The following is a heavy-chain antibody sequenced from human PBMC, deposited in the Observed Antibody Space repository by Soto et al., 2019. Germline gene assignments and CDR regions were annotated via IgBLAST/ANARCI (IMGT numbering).Heavy chain of an antibody. CDR3: VRGGLIAARPWHWFDP. CDR2: IYYSGST. V-gene: IGHV4-39*01. CDR1: GGSISSSSYY. Sequence: SETLSLTCTVSGGSISSSSYYWGWIRQPPGKGLEWIGSIYYSGSTYYNPSLKSRVTISVDTSKNQFSLKLSSVTAADTAVYYCVRGGLIAARPWHWFDPWGQGTLVTVSS. J-gene: IGHJ5*02. D-gene: IGHD6-6*01.